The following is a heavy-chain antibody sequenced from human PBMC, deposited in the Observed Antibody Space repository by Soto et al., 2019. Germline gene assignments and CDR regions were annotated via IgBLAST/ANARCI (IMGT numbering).Heavy chain of an antibody. D-gene: IGHD6-19*01. Sequence: QVQLVQSGAEVKKPGSSVKVSCKASGGTFSSYAISWVRQAPGQGLEWMGGIIPIFGTANYAQKFQGRVTITADEPTSTAYMEEGSLGSEDTAGYYCARGRQWLESRYFDYWGQGTLVTVSS. CDR2: IIPIFGTA. V-gene: IGHV1-69*01. CDR1: GGTFSSYA. J-gene: IGHJ4*02. CDR3: ARGRQWLESRYFDY.